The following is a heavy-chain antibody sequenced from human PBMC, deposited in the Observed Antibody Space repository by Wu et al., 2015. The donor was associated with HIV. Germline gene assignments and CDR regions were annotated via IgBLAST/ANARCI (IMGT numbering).Heavy chain of an antibody. CDR1: GNTFNA. V-gene: IGHV1-69*05. CDR2: IIPLFGTR. CDR3: ATPRSPGFSSAWPTYFDY. J-gene: IGHJ1*01. Sequence: QVQLVQSGAEVKKPGSSVMISCKASGNTFNAINWVRQAPGRGLEWMGGIIPLFGTRDYAHMFQGRTTISTDESTSTAFLRLTTLKSEDTAVYYCATPRSPGFSSAWPTYFDYWGQGTLVTVSS. D-gene: IGHD3-22*01.